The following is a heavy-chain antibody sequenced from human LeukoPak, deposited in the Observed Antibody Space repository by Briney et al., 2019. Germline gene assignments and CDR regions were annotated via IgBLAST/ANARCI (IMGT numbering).Heavy chain of an antibody. CDR2: IKQDGSEK. CDR3: TRDFKYCTNGVCYFFDS. J-gene: IGHJ4*02. Sequence: TGGSLRLSCAASGFTFSSYWMSRVRQAPGKGLEWVANIKQDGSEKYYVDSVKGRFTISRDNAKNSLYLQMNSLRAEDTAVYYCTRDFKYCTNGVCYFFDSWGQGTLVTVSS. V-gene: IGHV3-7*01. D-gene: IGHD2-8*01. CDR1: GFTFSSYW.